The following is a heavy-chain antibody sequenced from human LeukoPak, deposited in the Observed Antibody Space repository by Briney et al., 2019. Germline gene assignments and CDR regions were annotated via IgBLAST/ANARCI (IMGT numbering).Heavy chain of an antibody. J-gene: IGHJ4*02. Sequence: GGSLRLSCAASGFTFSSYAMSWVRQAPGKGLEWVSTISGSGSSTYYADSVKGRFTISRDNSKNTLYVQMNSLRAEDTAVYYCARRLRSGWYTPVDYWGQGTLVTVSS. CDR1: GFTFSSYA. CDR3: ARRLRSGWYTPVDY. CDR2: ISGSGSST. D-gene: IGHD6-19*01. V-gene: IGHV3-23*01.